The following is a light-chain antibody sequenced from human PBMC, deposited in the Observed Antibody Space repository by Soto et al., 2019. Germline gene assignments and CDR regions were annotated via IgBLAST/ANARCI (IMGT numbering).Light chain of an antibody. V-gene: IGKV1-5*01. Sequence: DIQMTQSPSTLSASVGDRVTITCRASQTITRELAWYQQKPGKAPKLLIYVASSLENGVPSRFSGSGSGTEFTLTIGSLQPDDFATYYCQQYNTYSPWAFGQGTKVEIK. CDR2: VAS. CDR1: QTITRE. J-gene: IGKJ1*01. CDR3: QQYNTYSPWA.